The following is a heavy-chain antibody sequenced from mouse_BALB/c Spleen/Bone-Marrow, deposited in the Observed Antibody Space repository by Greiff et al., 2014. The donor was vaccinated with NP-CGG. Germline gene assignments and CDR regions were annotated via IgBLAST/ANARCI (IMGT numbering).Heavy chain of an antibody. D-gene: IGHD1-2*01. CDR2: IRNKANGYTT. J-gene: IGHJ1*01. V-gene: IGHV7-3*02. CDR1: GFTFTDYY. CDR3: ARDRTTATLYWYCDV. Sequence: DVHLVESGGGLVQPGGSLRLSCATSGFTFTDYYMSWVRQPPGKALEWLGFIRNKANGYTTEYSASVKGRFTISRDNSQSILYLQMNTLRAEDSATYYWARDRTTATLYWYCDVWGAGTTVTVSS.